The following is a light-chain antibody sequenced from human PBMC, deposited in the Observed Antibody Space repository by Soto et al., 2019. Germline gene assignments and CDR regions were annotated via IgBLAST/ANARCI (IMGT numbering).Light chain of an antibody. J-gene: IGKJ4*01. CDR1: QSVSSN. CDR3: QPYNNWPLT. Sequence: EIVVTQSPATLSVSPGERATLSCRASQSVSSNLAWYQQRRGQAPRPLIYGASTRATGIPARFSGSGSGTEFTLTISSLQSEDFAVYYCQPYNNWPLTFGGGTKVDIK. CDR2: GAS. V-gene: IGKV3-15*01.